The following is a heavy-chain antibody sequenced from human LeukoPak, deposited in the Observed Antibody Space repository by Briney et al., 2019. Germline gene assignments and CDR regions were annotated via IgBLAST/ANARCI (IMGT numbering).Heavy chain of an antibody. J-gene: IGHJ4*02. Sequence: SETLSLTCTVSGGSISSSSYYWGWIRQPPGKGLEWIGSMYYSGSTYYNPSLKSRVTISVDTSKNQFSLMLNSVTAADTAVYYCATPGRIAVAGQFDYWGQGTLVTVSS. CDR1: GGSISSSSYY. D-gene: IGHD6-19*01. CDR3: ATPGRIAVAGQFDY. V-gene: IGHV4-39*01. CDR2: MYYSGST.